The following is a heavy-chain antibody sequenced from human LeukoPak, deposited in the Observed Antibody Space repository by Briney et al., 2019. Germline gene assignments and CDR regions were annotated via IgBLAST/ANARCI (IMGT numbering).Heavy chain of an antibody. J-gene: IGHJ4*02. CDR1: GYSISSNYY. D-gene: IGHD1-26*01. CDR2: INHSGST. Sequence: PSETLSLTCAVSGYSISSNYYWGWVRQPPGKGLEWIGEINHSGSTNYNPSLKSRVTISVDTSKSQFTLKLSSVTAADTAVYYCARDISGGSYNFDYWGQGTLVTVSS. V-gene: IGHV4-38-2*02. CDR3: ARDISGGSYNFDY.